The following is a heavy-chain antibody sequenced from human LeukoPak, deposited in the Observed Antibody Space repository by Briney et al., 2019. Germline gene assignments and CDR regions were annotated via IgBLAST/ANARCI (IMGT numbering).Heavy chain of an antibody. CDR3: ARWAIAARPWGYYFDY. D-gene: IGHD6-6*01. J-gene: IGHJ4*02. V-gene: IGHV4-34*01. Sequence: PSETLSLTCAVYGGSFSGYYWSWIRQPPGKGLEWIGEINHSGSTNYNPSLKSRVTISVDTSKNQFSLKLSSVTAADTAVYYCARWAIAARPWGYYFDYWGQGTLVTVSS. CDR1: GGSFSGYY. CDR2: INHSGST.